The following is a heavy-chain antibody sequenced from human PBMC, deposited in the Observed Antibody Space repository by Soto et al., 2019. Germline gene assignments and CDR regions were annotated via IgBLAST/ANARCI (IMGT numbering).Heavy chain of an antibody. CDR2: IVPILGTA. D-gene: IGHD4-4*01. Sequence: QVQLVQSGAEVKKPGSSVKVSCETSGGILSNNAISWVRQAPGQGLEWMGGIVPILGTANYALKFKGRVTISADESTNTAYMELSRLRSDDTAVYYCARAVSNFLGVGMDVWGLGTPVTVS. J-gene: IGHJ6*02. CDR3: ARAVSNFLGVGMDV. V-gene: IGHV1-69*01. CDR1: GGILSNNA.